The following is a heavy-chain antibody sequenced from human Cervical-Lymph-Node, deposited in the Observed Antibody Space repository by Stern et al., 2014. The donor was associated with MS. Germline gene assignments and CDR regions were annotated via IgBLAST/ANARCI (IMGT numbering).Heavy chain of an antibody. CDR3: ARVTEFLRFFYPDY. CDR1: GGSVSSGSRY. D-gene: IGHD3-3*01. Sequence: VQLVESGPGLVKPSQTLSLTCTVSGGSVSSGSRYWSWIRQHPGMGLEWIGYISYSGNTYYSPSLQSRLTISMDTSKNQFSLKLRSVTAADTAIYYCARVTEFLRFFYPDYWGQGTLVTVSS. J-gene: IGHJ4*02. V-gene: IGHV4-31*03. CDR2: ISYSGNT.